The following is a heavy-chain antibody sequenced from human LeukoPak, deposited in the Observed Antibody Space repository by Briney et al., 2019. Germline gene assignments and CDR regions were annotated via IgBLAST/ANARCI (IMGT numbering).Heavy chain of an antibody. D-gene: IGHD4-23*01. CDR2: IKKDGSEK. CDR1: GFTFSDYW. V-gene: IGHV3-7*01. J-gene: IGHJ3*02. Sequence: GGSLRLSCAAAGFTFSDYWMSWVRQAPGKGREWVANIKKDGSEKYYVDSVKGRFTISRDNTNNSLYLQMNSLRAEDTAVYYCARLWATVVDWGAFDIWGQGTMITVSS. CDR3: ARLWATVVDWGAFDI.